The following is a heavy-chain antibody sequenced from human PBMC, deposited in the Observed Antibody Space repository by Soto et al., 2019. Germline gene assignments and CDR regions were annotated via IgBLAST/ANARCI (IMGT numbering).Heavy chain of an antibody. D-gene: IGHD4-17*01. V-gene: IGHV3-7*01. Sequence: EVQLVESGGRLVQPGGSLRLSCDTSGVTFTSHWMTWVRQAPGKWPEWVAELNYDGSERYYLDPVKGRFTISRDNAKNSLYLEVNSLGAADTAVYGCERGGVPYAEAESLGQGTLVTFSS. CDR3: ERGGVPYAEAES. J-gene: IGHJ5*02. CDR2: LNYDGSER. CDR1: GVTFTSHW.